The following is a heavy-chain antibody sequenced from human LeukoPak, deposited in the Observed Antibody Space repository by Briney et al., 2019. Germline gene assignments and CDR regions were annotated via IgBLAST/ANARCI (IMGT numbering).Heavy chain of an antibody. D-gene: IGHD1-14*01. CDR1: GGSISSYY. CDR2: IYYSGSN. J-gene: IGHJ6*02. CDR3: AAGRSDGNYYYYGMDV. V-gene: IGHV4-59*08. Sequence: SETLSLTCTVSGGSISSYYWSWIRQPPGKGLEWIGYIYYSGSNNYNPSLKSRVTISVDTSKNQFSLKLSSVTAADTAVYYCAAGRSDGNYYYYGMDVWGQGTTVTVSS.